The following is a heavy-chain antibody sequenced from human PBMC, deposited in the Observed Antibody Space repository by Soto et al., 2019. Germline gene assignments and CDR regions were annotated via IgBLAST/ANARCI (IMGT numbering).Heavy chain of an antibody. CDR3: ARGSVDMVDSSGFDEY. CDR1: VYSISSGYY. Sequence: SETLSLTCSVSVYSISSGYYWGWIRQPPGKGLEWIGSIYHSGSTYYNPSLKSRVTISVDTSKNQFSLKLTSVTAADRAVYYCARGSVDMVDSSGFDEYWGQGTPVTVSS. J-gene: IGHJ4*02. V-gene: IGHV4-38-2*02. CDR2: IYHSGST. D-gene: IGHD3-22*01.